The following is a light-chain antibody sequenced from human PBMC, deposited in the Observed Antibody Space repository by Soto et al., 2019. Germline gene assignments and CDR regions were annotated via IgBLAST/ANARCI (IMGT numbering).Light chain of an antibody. CDR1: SGHSSYA. Sequence: QSVLTQSPSASASLGASVKLTCTLSSGHSSYAIAWHQQQPEKGPRYLMKLNSDGSHSKGDGIPDRFSGSSSGAERYLTISALQSGDEADFYCQTWGTGPLVFGGGTKLTVL. V-gene: IGLV4-69*01. CDR2: LNSDGSH. CDR3: QTWGTGPLV. J-gene: IGLJ2*01.